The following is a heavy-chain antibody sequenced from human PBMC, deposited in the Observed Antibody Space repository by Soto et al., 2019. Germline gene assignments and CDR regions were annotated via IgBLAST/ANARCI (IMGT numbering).Heavy chain of an antibody. D-gene: IGHD3-10*01. CDR2: IYYSGTT. Sequence: SETLSLTCTVSGGSISSSSYYWGWIRQPPGKGLEWIGTIYYSGTTNYNPSLKSRVTISVDASQNQFSLKLDSLTAADTAVYYCASLLGIKFDYWGQGALVTVSS. J-gene: IGHJ4*02. CDR3: ASLLGIKFDY. CDR1: GGSISSSSYY. V-gene: IGHV4-39*01.